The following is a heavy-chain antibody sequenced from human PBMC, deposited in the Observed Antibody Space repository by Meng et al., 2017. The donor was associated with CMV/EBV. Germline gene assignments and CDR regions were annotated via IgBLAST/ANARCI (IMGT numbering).Heavy chain of an antibody. CDR2: INPNSGGT. J-gene: IGHJ3*02. V-gene: IGHV1-2*02. CDR1: GYTFTGYY. CDR3: AREDVVAGTVAFDI. Sequence: ASVKVSCKASGYTFTGYYMHWVRQAPGQGLEWMGWINPNSGGTNYAQKFQGRVTMTRDTSISTADMELSRLRSDDTAVYYCAREDVVAGTVAFDIWGQGTMVTVSS. D-gene: IGHD6-19*01.